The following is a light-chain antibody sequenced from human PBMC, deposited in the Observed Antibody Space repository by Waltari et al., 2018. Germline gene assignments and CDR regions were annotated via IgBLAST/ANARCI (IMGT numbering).Light chain of an antibody. V-gene: IGLV3-1*01. CDR2: QHN. J-gene: IGLJ2*01. CDR3: QAWDSNTVV. Sequence: SYALTQPPSVSVSPGQTASITCSGDKLGGKYASWYQLRAGQSPILVIPQHNQRPSGIPERFSGSYSGNTATLTISGTQTMDEADYYCQAWDSNTVVFGGGTKLSVL. CDR1: KLGGKY.